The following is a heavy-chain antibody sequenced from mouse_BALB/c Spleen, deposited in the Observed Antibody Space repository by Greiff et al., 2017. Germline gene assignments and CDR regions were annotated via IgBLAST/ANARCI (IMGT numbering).Heavy chain of an antibody. CDR1: GYTFTNYW. CDR2: IYPGGGYT. V-gene: IGHV1-63*02. CDR3: ARGIYYDYDPSMDY. Sequence: VQLQQSGAELVRPGTSVKISCKASGYTFTNYWLGWVKQRPGHGLEWIGDIYPGGGYTNYNEKFKGKATLTADTSSSTAYMQLSSLTSEDSAVYFCARGIYYDYDPSMDYWGQGTSVTVSS. D-gene: IGHD2-4*01. J-gene: IGHJ4*01.